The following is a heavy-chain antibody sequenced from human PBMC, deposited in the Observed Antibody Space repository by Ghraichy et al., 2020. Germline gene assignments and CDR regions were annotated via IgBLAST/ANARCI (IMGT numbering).Heavy chain of an antibody. CDR3: VPRHYNNFVM. V-gene: IGHV2-5*02. Sequence: SGPTLVKPTQTLTLTCTLSGSSLTASGVGVAWMRQPPGKALEWLALIPWDDDRRYNPSLKSRLAITRDTSKNQVGLTMTNMDPVDTATYYLVPRHYNNFVMWGQGTMVTVSS. CDR2: IPWDDDR. D-gene: IGHD3-22*01. J-gene: IGHJ3*02. CDR1: GSSLTASGVG.